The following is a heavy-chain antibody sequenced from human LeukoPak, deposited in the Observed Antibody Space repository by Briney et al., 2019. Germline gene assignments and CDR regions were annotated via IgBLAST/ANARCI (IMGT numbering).Heavy chain of an antibody. CDR1: GYTFTGYY. Sequence: ASVKVSCKASGYTFTGYYMHWVRQAPGQGPEWMGWINPNSGGTNYAQKFQGWVTMTRDTSISTAYMELSRLRSDDTAVYYCARDLGCSSTSCYAANYGMDVWGQGTTVTVSS. J-gene: IGHJ6*02. CDR2: INPNSGGT. V-gene: IGHV1-2*04. CDR3: ARDLGCSSTSCYAANYGMDV. D-gene: IGHD2-2*01.